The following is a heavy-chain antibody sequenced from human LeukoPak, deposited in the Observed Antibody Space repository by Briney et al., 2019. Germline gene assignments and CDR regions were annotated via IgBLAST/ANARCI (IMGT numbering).Heavy chain of an antibody. CDR1: GGSISSYY. J-gene: IGHJ2*01. CDR2: IYYSGST. V-gene: IGHV4-59*01. Sequence: SETLSLTCTVSGGSISSYYWSWIRQPPGKGLEWIGYIYYSGSTNYNPSLKSRVTISVDTSKNQFSLKLSSVTAADTAVYYCARVGVDGLSDWYFDLWGRGTLVTVSS. D-gene: IGHD1-26*01. CDR3: ARVGVDGLSDWYFDL.